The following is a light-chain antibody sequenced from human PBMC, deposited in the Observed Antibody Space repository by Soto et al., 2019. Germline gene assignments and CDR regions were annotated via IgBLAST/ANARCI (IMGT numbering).Light chain of an antibody. CDR2: GAS. CDR1: QSVSSSY. Sequence: EIVLTQSPGTLSLSPGERATLSCRASQSVSSSYLAWYQQKPGQAPRLLIYGASSMSTGIPDRFSGSRSGTDFTLTISRLEPEDLAVYYCQQYGSSFWTFGQGTKVEIK. J-gene: IGKJ1*01. V-gene: IGKV3-20*01. CDR3: QQYGSSFWT.